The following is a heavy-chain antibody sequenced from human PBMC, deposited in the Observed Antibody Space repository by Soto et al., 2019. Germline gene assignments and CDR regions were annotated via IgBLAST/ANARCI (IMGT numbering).Heavy chain of an antibody. CDR2: ISTSGATR. J-gene: IGHJ4*02. D-gene: IGHD6-19*01. V-gene: IGHV3-48*02. Sequence: EVQLVESGGGLVQPGGSLRLSCVASGFTFSTDSMNWVRQAPGKGLEWVAHISTSGATRYYADPVKGRFTISRDNAKTSLYLQMDSLRNEDTAVYYCASFFGSGFDYWGQGTLVTVSS. CDR1: GFTFSTDS. CDR3: ASFFGSGFDY.